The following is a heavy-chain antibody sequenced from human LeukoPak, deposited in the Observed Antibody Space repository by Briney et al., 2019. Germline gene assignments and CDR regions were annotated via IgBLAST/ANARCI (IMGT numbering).Heavy chain of an antibody. CDR3: AKGGSSWSRFDL. CDR1: GFTVSGNF. Sequence: PGGSLRLSCAASGFTVSGNFMTWVRQAPGKGLEWVSTIGGGGGATYYADSVKGRFTISRDNSKNTLSLQMNSLRAEDTAVYYCAKGGSSWSRFDLWGQGTLVTVSS. V-gene: IGHV3-23*01. J-gene: IGHJ4*02. CDR2: IGGGGGAT. D-gene: IGHD6-13*01.